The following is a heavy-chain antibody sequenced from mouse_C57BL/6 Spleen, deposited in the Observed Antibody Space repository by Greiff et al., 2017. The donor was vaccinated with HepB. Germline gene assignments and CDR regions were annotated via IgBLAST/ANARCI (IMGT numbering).Heavy chain of an antibody. CDR2: INPGSGGT. CDR3: AREWIYDGYYVAWFAY. J-gene: IGHJ3*01. CDR1: GYAFTNYL. D-gene: IGHD2-3*01. V-gene: IGHV1-54*01. Sequence: VQLQQSGAELVRPGTSVKVSCKASGYAFTNYLIEWVKQRPGQGLEWIGVINPGSGGTNYNEKFKGKATLTADKSSSTAYMQLSSLTSEDSAVYFCAREWIYDGYYVAWFAYWGQGTLVTVSA.